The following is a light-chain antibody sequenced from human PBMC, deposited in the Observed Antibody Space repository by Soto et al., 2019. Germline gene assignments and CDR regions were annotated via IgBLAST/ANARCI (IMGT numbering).Light chain of an antibody. CDR3: SSYTSSSISYV. Sequence: QSVLTQRASVSGSPGQSITISCTGTSSDVGGYNYVSWYQQHSGKAPKLMIYDVSNRPSGVSNRFSGSKSGNTASLTISGLQAEDEADYYCSSYTSSSISYVFGTGTKVTVL. CDR2: DVS. V-gene: IGLV2-14*01. CDR1: SSDVGGYNY. J-gene: IGLJ1*01.